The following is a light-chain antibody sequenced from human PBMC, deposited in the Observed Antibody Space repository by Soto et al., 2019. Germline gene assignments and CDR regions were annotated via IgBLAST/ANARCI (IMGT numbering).Light chain of an antibody. Sequence: EIVLTQSPATLSLSPGERATLSCRASQSVRSYLAWYQQKPGQAPRLLIYDASNRATGIPARFSGSGSGTDFTLTISSLEPEDFEVYYCQQRSNWPLTLGQGTKLEIK. J-gene: IGKJ2*01. V-gene: IGKV3-11*01. CDR1: QSVRSY. CDR3: QQRSNWPLT. CDR2: DAS.